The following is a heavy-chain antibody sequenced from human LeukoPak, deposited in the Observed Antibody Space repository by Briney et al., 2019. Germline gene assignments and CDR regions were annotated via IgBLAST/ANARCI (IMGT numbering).Heavy chain of an antibody. V-gene: IGHV3-30*18. CDR1: GFTFSSYG. CDR2: ISYDGSNK. J-gene: IGHJ4*02. CDR3: AKPLSGYDSSVFDY. D-gene: IGHD5-12*01. Sequence: GGSLRLSCAASGFTFSSYGMHWVRQAPGKGLEWVAVISYDGSNKYYADSVKGRFTISRDNSKNTLYLQMNSLRAEDTAVYYCAKPLSGYDSSVFDYWGQGTLVTVSS.